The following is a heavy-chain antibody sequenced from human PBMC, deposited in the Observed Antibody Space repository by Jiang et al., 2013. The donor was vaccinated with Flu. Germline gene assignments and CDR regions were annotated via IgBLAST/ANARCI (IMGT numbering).Heavy chain of an antibody. J-gene: IGHJ4*02. Sequence: SCAASGFTSVAIPCHWVRQAPGKGLEWVAVISYDGSNKYYADSVKGRFTISRDNSKNTLYLQMNSLRAEDTAVYYCAKDRAYLWTVEGYWGQGTLVTVSS. D-gene: IGHD3/OR15-3a*01. CDR2: ISYDGSNK. V-gene: IGHV3-30*18. CDR1: GFTSVAIP. CDR3: AKDRAYLWTVEGY.